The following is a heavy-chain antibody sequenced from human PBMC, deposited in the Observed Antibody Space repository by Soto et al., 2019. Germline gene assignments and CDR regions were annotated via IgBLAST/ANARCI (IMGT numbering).Heavy chain of an antibody. Sequence: EVQLVESGGGLVKPGGSLRLSCAASGFTFSNAWMNWVRQAPGKGLEWVGRIKSKTDGGTTDYAAPVKGRFTISRDDSKNTLYLQMNSLKTEDTAVYYCTTAVQWDPLPYYYYYGMDVWGQGTTVTVSS. J-gene: IGHJ6*02. CDR3: TTAVQWDPLPYYYYYGMDV. V-gene: IGHV3-15*07. D-gene: IGHD1-26*01. CDR1: GFTFSNAW. CDR2: IKSKTDGGTT.